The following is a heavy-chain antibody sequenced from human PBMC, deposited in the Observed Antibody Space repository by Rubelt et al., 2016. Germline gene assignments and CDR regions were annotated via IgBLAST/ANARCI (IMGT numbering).Heavy chain of an antibody. D-gene: IGHD3-10*01. CDR2: ISYDGSNK. V-gene: IGHV3-30*04. J-gene: IGHJ6*02. CDR3: VRNDYGSGRRLFYGMDV. Sequence: QVQLVESGGGVVQPGRSLRLSCAASGFTFSSYSMHWVRQAPGKGLEWVAVISYDGSNKYYADSVRGRFTISRDNSKSALLRKMNMRRAEERAWYYLVRNDYGSGRRLFYGMDVWGQGTTVTVSS. CDR1: GFTFSSYS.